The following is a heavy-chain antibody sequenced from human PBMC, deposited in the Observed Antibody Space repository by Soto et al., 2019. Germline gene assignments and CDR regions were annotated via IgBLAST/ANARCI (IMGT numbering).Heavy chain of an antibody. V-gene: IGHV1-69*02. J-gene: IGHJ4*02. CDR1: GGTFSSYT. CDR3: ARVESGRGDDSDY. CDR2: IIPILGIA. Sequence: QVQLVQSGAEVKKPGSSVKVSCKASGGTFSSYTISWVRQAPGQGLEWMGRIIPILGIANYAQKFQGRVTITADKSTSTAYMELSSLRSEDTAVYYCARVESGRGDDSDYWGQGTLVTVSS. D-gene: IGHD5-12*01.